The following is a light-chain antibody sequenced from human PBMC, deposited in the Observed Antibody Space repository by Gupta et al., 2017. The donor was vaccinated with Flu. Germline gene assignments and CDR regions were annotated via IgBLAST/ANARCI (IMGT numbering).Light chain of an antibody. V-gene: IGLV1-40*01. CDR1: SSNLGTGYD. CDR3: QSYDSSLSSSV. CDR2: ANT. J-gene: IGLJ2*01. Sequence: SSNLGTGYDVHWYQQLPGTAPRLLIYANTVRPSGVPDRFSGSKSGTSASLAITGLQAEDEAYYYCQSYDSSLSSSVFGGGTKLTVL.